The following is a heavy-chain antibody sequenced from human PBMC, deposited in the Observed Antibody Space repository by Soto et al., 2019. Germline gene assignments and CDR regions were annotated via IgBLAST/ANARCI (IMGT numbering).Heavy chain of an antibody. J-gene: IGHJ4*02. CDR1: GYSISSGYY. CDR2: IYHSGST. V-gene: IGHV4-38-2*01. Sequence: ASETLSLTCAVSGYSISSGYYWGWIRQPPGKGLEWIGSIYHSGSTYYNPALKSRVTISLDTSKNQFSVKLKSVTAADTAMYYCARGKVKYDYWGQGALVTVS. CDR3: ARGKVKYDY.